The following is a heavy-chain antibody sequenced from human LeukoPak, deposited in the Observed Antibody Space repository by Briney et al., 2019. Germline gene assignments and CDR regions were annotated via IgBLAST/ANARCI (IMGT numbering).Heavy chain of an antibody. CDR3: ARNIVRANGVVFPFDY. V-gene: IGHV1-46*01. CDR1: GYTFTSYY. J-gene: IGHJ4*02. D-gene: IGHD1-26*01. CDR2: INPSGGST. Sequence: ASVKVSCKASGYTFTSYYMHWVRQAPGQGLEWMGIINPSGGSTSYAQKFQGRVTMTTDTSTSTAYMELRSLRSDDTAVYYCARNIVRANGVVFPFDYWAREPWSPSPQ.